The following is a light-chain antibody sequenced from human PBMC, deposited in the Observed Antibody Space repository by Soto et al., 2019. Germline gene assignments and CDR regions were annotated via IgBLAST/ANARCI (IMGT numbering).Light chain of an antibody. V-gene: IGLV1-51*01. CDR3: GSWDSSLSAYV. Sequence: QSVLAQPPSVSAAPGQKVTISCSGSSSNIGGNSVSWYQQLPGTAPKLLTYDDNKRPSGIPDRFSGSKSGTSATLGITGFQTGDEADYYCGSWDSSLSAYVFGTGTNVTVL. CDR1: SSNIGGNS. CDR2: DDN. J-gene: IGLJ1*01.